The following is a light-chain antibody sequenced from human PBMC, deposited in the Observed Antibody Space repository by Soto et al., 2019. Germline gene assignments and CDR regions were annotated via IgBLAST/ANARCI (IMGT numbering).Light chain of an antibody. CDR3: QQYDNLPFT. CDR1: QDISNY. CDR2: DAS. J-gene: IGKJ3*01. Sequence: DLPMTQSPSSLSASVGDRVTITCQASQDISNYLNWYQQKPGKAPKLLIYDASNLETGVTSRFSGIGSVTDFTFTISSLQPEDIATYYCQQYDNLPFTFGPGTKVDIK. V-gene: IGKV1-33*01.